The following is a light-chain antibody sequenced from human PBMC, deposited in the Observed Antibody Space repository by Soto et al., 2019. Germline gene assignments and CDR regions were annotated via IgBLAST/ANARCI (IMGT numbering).Light chain of an antibody. CDR3: AAWDDSLNGVV. CDR1: SSNVGSYT. Sequence: QSVLTQPPSASGTPGQRVTISCSGSSSNVGSYTVYWYQQLPGTAPKVLIYSGNRRPSGVPARFSGSKSGTSASLAISGLQYEDEADYSCAAWDDSLNGVVFGGGTKLTVL. J-gene: IGLJ2*01. CDR2: SGN. V-gene: IGLV1-44*01.